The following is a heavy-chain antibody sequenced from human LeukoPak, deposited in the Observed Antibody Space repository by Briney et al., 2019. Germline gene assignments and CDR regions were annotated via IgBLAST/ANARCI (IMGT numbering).Heavy chain of an antibody. J-gene: IGHJ4*02. CDR1: GFTFSSYS. CDR2: ISSSSSTT. Sequence: PGGSLRLSCAASGFTFSSYSMNWVRQAPGKGLEWVSYISSSSSTTYYADSVKGRFTISRDNAKNSLYLQMNSLRAEDTAVYYCARIPRGGRNIWSGYYYYFDYWGQGTLVTVSS. D-gene: IGHD3-3*01. CDR3: ARIPRGGRNIWSGYYYYFDY. V-gene: IGHV3-48*01.